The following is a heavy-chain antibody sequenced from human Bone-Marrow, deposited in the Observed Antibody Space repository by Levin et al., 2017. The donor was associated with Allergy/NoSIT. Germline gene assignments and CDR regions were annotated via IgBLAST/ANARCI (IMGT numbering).Heavy chain of an antibody. J-gene: IGHJ4*02. Sequence: KGLEWIGRIKSTSDGGTTDYAAPVKGRFTISRDDSESRVYLLMNSLKIEDTAIYYCTTLGSSRKFDYWGQGALVTVSS. CDR3: TTLGSSRKFDY. V-gene: IGHV3-15*01. CDR2: IKSTSDGGTT. D-gene: IGHD3-10*01.